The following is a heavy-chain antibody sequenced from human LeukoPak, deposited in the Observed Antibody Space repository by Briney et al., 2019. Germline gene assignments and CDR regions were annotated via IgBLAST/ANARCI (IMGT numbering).Heavy chain of an antibody. CDR2: INPSGGST. J-gene: IGHJ5*02. CDR1: GYTFTSYY. D-gene: IGHD2-15*01. V-gene: IGHV1-46*01. Sequence: ASVKVSCKASGYTFTSYYMHWVRQAPGQGLEWMGIINPSGGSTSYAQKFQGRVTMTRDTSTSTVYMELSSLRSEDTVVYYCARDACSGGSCYSGNWFDPWGQGTLVTVSS. CDR3: ARDACSGGSCYSGNWFDP.